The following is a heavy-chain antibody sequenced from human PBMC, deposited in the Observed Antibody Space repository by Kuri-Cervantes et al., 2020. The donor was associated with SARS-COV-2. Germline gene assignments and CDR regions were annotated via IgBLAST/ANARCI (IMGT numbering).Heavy chain of an antibody. CDR1: GGSISSYY. CDR2: IYHSGST. J-gene: IGHJ5*02. Sequence: GSLRLSCTVSGGSISSYYWSWIRQPPGKGLEWIGYIYHSGSTYYNPSLKSRVTISVDRSKNQFSLKLSSVTAADTAVYYCASFSTRGDPWGQGALVTVSS. D-gene: IGHD2/OR15-2a*01. V-gene: IGHV4-59*12. CDR3: ASFSTRGDP.